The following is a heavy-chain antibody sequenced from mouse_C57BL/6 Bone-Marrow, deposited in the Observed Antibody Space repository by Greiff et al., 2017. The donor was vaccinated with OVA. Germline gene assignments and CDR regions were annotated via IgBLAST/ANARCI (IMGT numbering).Heavy chain of an antibody. CDR1: GYTFTSYG. J-gene: IGHJ3*01. D-gene: IGHD1-1*01. CDR3: APGCYYGSTPFAY. V-gene: IGHV1-81*01. Sequence: QVQLQQSGAELARPGASVKLSCKASGYTFTSYGISWVKQRTGQGLEWIGEIYPRSGNTYYNEKFKGKATLTADKSSSTAYMELRSLTSEDSAVYFCAPGCYYGSTPFAYWGQGTLVTVSA. CDR2: IYPRSGNT.